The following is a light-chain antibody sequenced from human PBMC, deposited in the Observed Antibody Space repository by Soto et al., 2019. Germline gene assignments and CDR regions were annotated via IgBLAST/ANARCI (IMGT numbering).Light chain of an antibody. CDR1: QSVSSSD. CDR3: HKYGSLQYS. J-gene: IGKJ2*01. CDR2: VVS. V-gene: IGKV3-20*01. Sequence: EIVLTQSPGTLSLSPGERATLSCKDIQSVSSSDLAWYHQKPGQAPRLLIYVVSSRATGIPDRFSGSGSGTDFTLTINRLKPEDLTVYCWHKYGSLQYSFDQGNKLEIK.